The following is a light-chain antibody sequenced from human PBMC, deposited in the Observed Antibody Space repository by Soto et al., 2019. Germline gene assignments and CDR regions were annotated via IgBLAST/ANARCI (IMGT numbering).Light chain of an antibody. V-gene: IGKV1-39*01. Sequence: DIQMTQSPSSLSASVGDRVTISCRASQTINSYLNWYQQKPGKAPNLLIYGTFSLQSGAPTRFSGSGSGKDFTLTINSLQPEDFATYSCQQSYSTPFTFGPGTKVDIK. CDR3: QQSYSTPFT. J-gene: IGKJ3*01. CDR1: QTINSY. CDR2: GTF.